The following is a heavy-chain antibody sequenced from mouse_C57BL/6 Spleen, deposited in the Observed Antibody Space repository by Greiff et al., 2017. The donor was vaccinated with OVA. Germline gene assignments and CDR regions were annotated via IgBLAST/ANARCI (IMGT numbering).Heavy chain of an antibody. CDR1: GFTFSDYY. CDR2: INYDGSSP. D-gene: IGHD1-1*01. J-gene: IGHJ1*03. V-gene: IGHV5-16*01. Sequence: EVKLMESEGGLVQPGSSMKLSCTASGFTFSDYYMAWVRQVPEQGLEWVANINYDGSSPYYLDSLKSRFIITRDNAKNILYLQMSSRKSEDTATYYCAREAPYGSSLRWYFDVWGTGTTVTVSS. CDR3: AREAPYGSSLRWYFDV.